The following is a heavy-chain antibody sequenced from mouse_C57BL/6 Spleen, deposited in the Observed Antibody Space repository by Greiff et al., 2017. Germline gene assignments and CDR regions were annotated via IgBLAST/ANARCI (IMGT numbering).Heavy chain of an antibody. CDR1: GYAFSSSW. V-gene: IGHV1-82*01. CDR2: IYPGDGDT. Sequence: QVQLQQSGPELVKPGASVKISCKASGYAFSSSWMNWVKQRPGKGLEWIGRIYPGDGDTNYNGKFKGKATLTADKSSSTAYMQLSSLTSEDSAVYFSARWGYYDYDGAWFAYWGQGTLVTVSA. J-gene: IGHJ3*01. D-gene: IGHD2-4*01. CDR3: ARWGYYDYDGAWFAY.